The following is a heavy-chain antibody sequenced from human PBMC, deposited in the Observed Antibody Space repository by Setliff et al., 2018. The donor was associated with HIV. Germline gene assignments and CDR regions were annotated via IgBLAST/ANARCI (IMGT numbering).Heavy chain of an antibody. D-gene: IGHD5-12*01. CDR3: ARQPLYNDYDWRSYYFDY. Sequence: SETLSLTCSVSGSSINSVYYWGWIRQSPGKGLEWIASISHTGTIYYNPSLKSRLTMSVDTSKNQFSLRLTSVTAADTAVYYCARQPLYNDYDWRSYYFDYWSQGTLVTVSS. V-gene: IGHV4-38-2*02. J-gene: IGHJ4*02. CDR2: ISHTGTI. CDR1: GSSINSVYY.